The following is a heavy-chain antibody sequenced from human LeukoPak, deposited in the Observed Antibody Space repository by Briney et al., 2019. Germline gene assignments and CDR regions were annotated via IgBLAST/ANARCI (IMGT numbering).Heavy chain of an antibody. CDR1: GFTFSSYT. J-gene: IGHJ6*02. V-gene: IGHV3-21*01. Sequence: GGSLRLSCAASGFTFSSYTMNWVRQAPGKGLEWVSSISSSSSYIFYADSVKGRFTISRDNAKNSLYLQMNSLRGEDSAVYYCARGGDYGSDCYYNYYGVDVWGQGTTVTVSS. CDR2: ISSSSSYI. CDR3: ARGGDYGSDCYYNYYGVDV. D-gene: IGHD2-21*02.